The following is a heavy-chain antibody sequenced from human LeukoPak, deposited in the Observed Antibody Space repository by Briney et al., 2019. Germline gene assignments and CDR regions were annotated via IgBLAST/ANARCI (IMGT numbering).Heavy chain of an antibody. CDR1: GFTFNTYW. J-gene: IGHJ4*02. V-gene: IGHV3-74*01. D-gene: IGHD3-22*01. Sequence: GGSLRLSCAASGFTFNTYWMHWVRQAPGEGLVWVSRINPDGRTTNYADSVKGRFTISRDNAKNTLYLQMNSLRVEDTATYYCAKVDGSGNSIFDYWGQGTLVPVSS. CDR3: AKVDGSGNSIFDY. CDR2: INPDGRTT.